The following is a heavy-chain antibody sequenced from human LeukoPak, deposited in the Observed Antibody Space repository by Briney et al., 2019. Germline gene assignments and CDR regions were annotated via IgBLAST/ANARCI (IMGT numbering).Heavy chain of an antibody. D-gene: IGHD2-15*01. V-gene: IGHV4-59*08. CDR2: ISYSGDT. Sequence: AETLSLTCAVSGASMSTYSSSWVRQPPGKGLEWIGYISYSGDTNYNTSLKSRLTISIDTSKNQFSLKLNSVTAADTALYYCARHEGGGTHPLDYWGQGTLVTVSS. CDR3: ARHEGGGTHPLDY. J-gene: IGHJ4*02. CDR1: GASMSTYS.